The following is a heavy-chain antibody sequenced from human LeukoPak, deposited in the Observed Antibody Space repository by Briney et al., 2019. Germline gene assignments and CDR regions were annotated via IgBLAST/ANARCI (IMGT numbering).Heavy chain of an antibody. J-gene: IGHJ4*02. D-gene: IGHD3-3*01. V-gene: IGHV3-33*08. Sequence: GRSLRLSCAASGFTFSSYGMHWVRQAPGKGLEWVAVIWYGGSNKYYADSVKGRFTISRDNSKNTLYLQMNSLRAEDTAVYYCARNTYYDFWSGYYRRGYFDYWGQGTLVTVSS. CDR2: IWYGGSNK. CDR3: ARNTYYDFWSGYYRRGYFDY. CDR1: GFTFSSYG.